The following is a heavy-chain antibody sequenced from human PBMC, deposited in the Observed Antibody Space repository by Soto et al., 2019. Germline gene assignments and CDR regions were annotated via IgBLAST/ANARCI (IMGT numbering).Heavy chain of an antibody. Sequence: GASVKVSCKVSGYTLTELSMHWVRRAPGKGLEWMGGFDPEDGETIYAQKFQGRVTMTEDTSTDTAYMELSSLRSEDTAVYYCSTAAELYQVFDYWGQGTLVTVSS. CDR2: FDPEDGET. CDR1: GYTLTELS. D-gene: IGHD1-7*01. CDR3: STAAELYQVFDY. V-gene: IGHV1-24*01. J-gene: IGHJ4*02.